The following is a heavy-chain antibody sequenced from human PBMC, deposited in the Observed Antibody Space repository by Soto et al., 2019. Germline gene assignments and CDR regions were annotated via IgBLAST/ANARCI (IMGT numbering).Heavy chain of an antibody. CDR3: AKRFLEWLLYGMDV. J-gene: IGHJ6*02. CDR1: GFTFSSYA. V-gene: IGHV3-23*01. D-gene: IGHD3-3*01. Sequence: GGSLRLSCAASGFTFSSYAMSWVRQAPGKGLEWVSAISGSGGSTYYADSVKGRFTIPRDNSKNTLYLQMNSLRAEDTAVYYCAKRFLEWLLYGMDVWGQGTTVTVSS. CDR2: ISGSGGST.